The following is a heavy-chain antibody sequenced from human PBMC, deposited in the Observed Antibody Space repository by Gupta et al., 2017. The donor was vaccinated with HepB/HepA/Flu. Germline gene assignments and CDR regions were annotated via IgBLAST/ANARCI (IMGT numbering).Heavy chain of an antibody. CDR2: MYSGGTT. CDR1: GFTVSSSY. V-gene: IGHV3-53*01. CDR3: ARDRKYYMDV. Sequence: EVQLVESGGGLIQPGGSLSLSCAASGFTVSSSYMSWVRQAPGKGLEWVSIMYSGGTTYYADSGKGRFTISKDNSENTLYLQMTSLRAEDTAVYYCARDRKYYMDVWGKGTPVTVSS. J-gene: IGHJ6*03.